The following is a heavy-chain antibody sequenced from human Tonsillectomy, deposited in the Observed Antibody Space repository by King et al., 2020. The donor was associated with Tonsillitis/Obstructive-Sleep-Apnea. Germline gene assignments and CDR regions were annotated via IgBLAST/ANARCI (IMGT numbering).Heavy chain of an antibody. CDR3: ARDLSNRIYYYYYMDG. V-gene: IGHV1-2*06. CDR2: INPNSGGA. CDR1: GYTFTGYY. Sequence: QLVQSGAEVKKPGASVKVSCKASGYTFTGYYMHCVRQAPGQGLEWMGRINPNSGGANYAQKFQGRATVTRDTSISTAYMELSRLRSDDTAVYYCARDLSNRIYYYYYMDGWGKGTTVTVSS. J-gene: IGHJ6*03. D-gene: IGHD1-14*01.